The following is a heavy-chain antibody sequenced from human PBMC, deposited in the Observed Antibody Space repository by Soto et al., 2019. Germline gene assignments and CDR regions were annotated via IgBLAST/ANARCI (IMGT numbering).Heavy chain of an antibody. CDR2: IIPIFGTA. D-gene: IGHD4-17*01. CDR3: AREATTVTTNWFDP. J-gene: IGHJ5*02. CDR1: GGTLSNHA. Sequence: SLKGSLKASGGTLSNHAITRVRPAPGQGLEWMGGIIPIFGTANYAQKFQGRVTITADESTSTAYMELSSLRSEDTAVYYCAREATTVTTNWFDPWGQGTLVTVSS. V-gene: IGHV1-69*13.